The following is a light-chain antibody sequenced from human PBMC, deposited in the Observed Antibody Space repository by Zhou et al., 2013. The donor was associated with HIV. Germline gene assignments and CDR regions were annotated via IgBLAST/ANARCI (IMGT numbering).Light chain of an antibody. J-gene: IGKJ2*01. V-gene: IGKV3-15*01. CDR3: QQYNAWPYT. Sequence: EIVLTQSPGTLSLSPGERATLSCTASQIIAGTYLAWYQQKPGRAPRLLIYGASSRATGIPARFSGSGSGTEFTLTISSLQSEDFAVYYCQQYNAWPYTFGQGTKLEIK. CDR2: GAS. CDR1: QIIAGTY.